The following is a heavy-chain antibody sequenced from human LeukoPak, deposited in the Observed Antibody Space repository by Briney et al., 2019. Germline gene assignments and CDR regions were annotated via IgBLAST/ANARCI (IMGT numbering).Heavy chain of an antibody. Sequence: GSLRLSCAASGFTLTSHWMTWVRQAPGKGLEWVANISPDGSEKDYVDSVKGRFTISRDNAKNSLYLQMNSLRVEDTAVYYCARVGRAIAAAGFGAFDIWGQGTMVTVSS. CDR1: GFTLTSHW. D-gene: IGHD6-13*01. V-gene: IGHV3-7*03. CDR2: ISPDGSEK. J-gene: IGHJ3*02. CDR3: ARVGRAIAAAGFGAFDI.